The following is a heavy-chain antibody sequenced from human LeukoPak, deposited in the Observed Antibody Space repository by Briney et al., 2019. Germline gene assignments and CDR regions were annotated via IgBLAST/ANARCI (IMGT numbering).Heavy chain of an antibody. Sequence: GGPLRLSCATSGFTFSGYWMHWVRQAPGKGLVWVSLIYGDGGTAYYADSVEGRFTISRDNAKNTLYLQMDSLRVDDTAVYYCVRDGRGTKPLDYWGQGTLVTVSS. CDR3: VRDGRGTKPLDY. CDR1: GFTFSGYW. D-gene: IGHD1-26*01. CDR2: IYGDGGTA. J-gene: IGHJ4*02. V-gene: IGHV3-74*01.